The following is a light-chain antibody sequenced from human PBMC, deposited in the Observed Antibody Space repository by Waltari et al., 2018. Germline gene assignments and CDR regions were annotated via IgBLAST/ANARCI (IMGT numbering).Light chain of an antibody. V-gene: IGKV3-15*01. Sequence: LSVSPGGRATLSCRASQSVTTNLAWYQQRPGQAPSLLIYDASTRATGVPARFSGSGSGTEFTLTISSLQSTDFAVYYCQQYDDWSFGQGTKLEIK. CDR1: QSVTTN. J-gene: IGKJ2*01. CDR3: QQYDDWS. CDR2: DAS.